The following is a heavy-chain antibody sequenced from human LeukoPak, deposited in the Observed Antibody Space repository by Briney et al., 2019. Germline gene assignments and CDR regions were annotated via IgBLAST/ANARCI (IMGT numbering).Heavy chain of an antibody. V-gene: IGHV4-34*01. CDR2: INHSGST. J-gene: IGHJ3*02. CDR1: GGSFSGYY. D-gene: IGHD2-2*01. Sequence: SETLSLTCAVYGGSFSGYYWSWIRQPPGKGLEWIGEINHSGSTNYNPSLKSRVTISVDTSKNQFSLKLSSVAAADTAVYYCASTLLGGGYCSGTSCYGDDAFDIWGQGTMVTVSS. CDR3: ASTLLGGGYCSGTSCYGDDAFDI.